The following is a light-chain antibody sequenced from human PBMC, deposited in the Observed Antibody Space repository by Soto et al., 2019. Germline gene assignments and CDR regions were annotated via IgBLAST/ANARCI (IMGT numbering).Light chain of an antibody. J-gene: IGKJ4*01. CDR2: KAS. CDR1: QTNHGW. CDR3: LQENHYPLT. V-gene: IGKV1-5*03. Sequence: DIQMTQSPSTLSAFVGDKVTLTCLARQTNHGWLAGYQQRPGKAPKHLIHKASTLEGGDPSRVSGSASGKELTLTITSLQPDEFATAYCLQENHYPLTVGGGTKVELK.